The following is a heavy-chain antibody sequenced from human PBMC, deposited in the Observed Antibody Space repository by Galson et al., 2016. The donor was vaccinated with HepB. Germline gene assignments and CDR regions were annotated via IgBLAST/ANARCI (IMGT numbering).Heavy chain of an antibody. Sequence: QSGAEVTKPGESLKISCKASGYRFTIYWIGWVRQMPGKGLEWMGIIYPGDSDTRYSPSFQGQVTFSADKSIGTAYLQWSSLKASDTAVYYWARRGWELLDAFDIWGQGTMVTVSS. V-gene: IGHV5-51*01. CDR3: ARRGWELLDAFDI. J-gene: IGHJ3*02. CDR2: IYPGDSDT. CDR1: GYRFTIYW. D-gene: IGHD1-26*01.